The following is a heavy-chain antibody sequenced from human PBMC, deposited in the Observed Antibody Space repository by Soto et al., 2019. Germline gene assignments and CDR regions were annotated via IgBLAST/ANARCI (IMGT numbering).Heavy chain of an antibody. D-gene: IGHD3-10*01. V-gene: IGHV3-30-3*01. Sequence: AGGSLRLSCAASGFTFSSYAMHWVRQAPGKGLEWVAVISYDGSNKYYADSVKGRFTISRDNSKNTLYLQMNSLRAEDTAVYYCARDHGSGNYFDYWGQGTLVTVSS. CDR3: ARDHGSGNYFDY. CDR1: GFTFSSYA. J-gene: IGHJ4*02. CDR2: ISYDGSNK.